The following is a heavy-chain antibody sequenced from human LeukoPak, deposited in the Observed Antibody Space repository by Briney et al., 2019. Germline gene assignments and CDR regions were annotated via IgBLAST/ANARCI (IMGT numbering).Heavy chain of an antibody. D-gene: IGHD4-11*01. CDR1: GFTFSSYG. V-gene: IGHV3-30*03. J-gene: IGHJ3*02. CDR3: ARGPTVAHDAFDI. CDR2: ISYDGSNK. Sequence: GGSLRLSCAASGFTFSSYGMHWVRQAPGKGLEWVAVISYDGSNKYYADSVKGRFTISRDNSKNTLYLQMNSLRAEDTAVYYCARGPTVAHDAFDIWGQGTMVTVSS.